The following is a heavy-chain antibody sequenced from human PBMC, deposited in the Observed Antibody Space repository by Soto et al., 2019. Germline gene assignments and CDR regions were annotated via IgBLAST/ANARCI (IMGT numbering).Heavy chain of an antibody. Sequence: SETLSLTCTVSGGSISSSNYYWGWIRQPPGKGLEWIGSIYYSGKTYYNSSLKSRVTISVDTSKNQFSLKLSSVTAADTAVYYCARSPQSRIYAAVMTNFDFWGQGSLVTVSS. CDR3: ARSPQSRIYAAVMTNFDF. CDR1: GGSISSSNYY. CDR2: IYYSGKT. J-gene: IGHJ4*02. D-gene: IGHD3-16*01. V-gene: IGHV4-39*01.